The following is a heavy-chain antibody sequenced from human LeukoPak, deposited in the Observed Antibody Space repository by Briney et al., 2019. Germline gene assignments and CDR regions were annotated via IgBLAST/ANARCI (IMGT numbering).Heavy chain of an antibody. CDR3: AINSSSAGSAFDY. CDR2: IIPIFGIA. Sequence: SVKVSCKASGGTFSSYAISWVRQAPGQGLEWMGRIIPIFGIANYAQKFQGRVTITTDESTSTAYMELSSMRSEDTAVYYCAINSSSAGSAFDYWGQGTLVTVSS. CDR1: GGTFSSYA. D-gene: IGHD6-6*01. V-gene: IGHV1-69*05. J-gene: IGHJ4*02.